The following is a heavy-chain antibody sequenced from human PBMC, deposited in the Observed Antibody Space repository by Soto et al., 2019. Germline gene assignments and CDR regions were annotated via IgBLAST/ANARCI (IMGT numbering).Heavy chain of an antibody. V-gene: IGHV4-61*01. D-gene: IGHD6-19*01. Sequence: SETLSLTCTVSGGSVSSGSYYRSWIRQPPGKGLEWIGYIYYSGSTNYNPSLKSRVTISVDTSKNQFSLKLSSVTAADTAVYYCARGIEGWYQGRYYYGMDVWGQGTTVNVS. CDR3: ARGIEGWYQGRYYYGMDV. CDR1: GGSVSSGSYY. CDR2: IYYSGST. J-gene: IGHJ6*02.